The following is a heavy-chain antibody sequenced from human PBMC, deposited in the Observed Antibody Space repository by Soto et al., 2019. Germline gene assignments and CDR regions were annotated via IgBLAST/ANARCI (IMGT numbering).Heavy chain of an antibody. D-gene: IGHD2-2*01. Sequence: SATLSLTCAVSGGSISSGGYSWSWIRQPPGKGLEWIGYIYHSGSTYYNPSLKSRVTISVDRSKNQFSLKLSSVTAEDTAVYYCARVPDRWGQGTLVTVS. V-gene: IGHV4-30-2*01. J-gene: IGHJ5*02. CDR2: IYHSGST. CDR3: ARVPDR. CDR1: GGSISSGGYS.